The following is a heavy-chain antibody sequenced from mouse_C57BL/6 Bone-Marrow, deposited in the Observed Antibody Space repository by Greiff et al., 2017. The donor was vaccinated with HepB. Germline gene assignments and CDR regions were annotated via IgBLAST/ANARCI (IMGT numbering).Heavy chain of an antibody. CDR1: GYTFTSYG. CDR3: ARECNSAAY. D-gene: IGHD2-1*01. CDR2: IYPRSGNT. J-gene: IGHJ3*01. Sequence: VKLMESGAELARPGASVKLSCKASGYTFTSYGISWVKQRTGQGLEWIGEIYPRSGNTYYNEKFKGKATLTADKSSSTAYMELRSLTSEDSAVYFCARECNSAAYWGQGTLVTVSA. V-gene: IGHV1-81*01.